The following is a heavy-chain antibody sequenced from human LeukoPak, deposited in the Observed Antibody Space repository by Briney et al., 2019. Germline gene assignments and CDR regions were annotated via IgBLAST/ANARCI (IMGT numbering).Heavy chain of an antibody. CDR3: ARSFSPLGPNRFDP. J-gene: IGHJ5*02. D-gene: IGHD1-26*01. CDR2: VYYSGST. CDR1: GGSISSSSYY. Sequence: SETLSLACTVSGGSISSSSYYWGWIRQLPGKGLEWIGSVYYSGSTYYNPSLRSRVTISVDTSKTQFSLKLNSVTAADTAVYYCARSFSPLGPNRFDPWGQGTLVAVSS. V-gene: IGHV4-39*01.